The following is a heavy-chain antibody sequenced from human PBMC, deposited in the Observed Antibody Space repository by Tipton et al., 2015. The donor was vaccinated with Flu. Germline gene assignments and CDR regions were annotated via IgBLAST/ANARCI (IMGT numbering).Heavy chain of an antibody. J-gene: IGHJ1*01. Sequence: TLSLTCTVSGGSISSGGYYWSWIRQPAGEGLEWIGRIYTSGSANYNPSLKSRVTMSVDTSKNEFSLKLSSVTAADTAVYYCAKSGSYLEYLQHWGQGTLVTVSS. CDR1: GGSISSGGYY. V-gene: IGHV4-61*02. D-gene: IGHD1-26*01. CDR3: AKSGSYLEYLQH. CDR2: IYTSGSA.